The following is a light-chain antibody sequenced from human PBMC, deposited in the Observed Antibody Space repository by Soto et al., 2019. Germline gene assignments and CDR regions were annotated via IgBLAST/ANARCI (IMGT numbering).Light chain of an antibody. CDR1: SGHSSYA. J-gene: IGLJ2*01. Sequence: QSVLTQSPSASASLGASVKLTCTLSSGHSSYAIAWHQQQPEKGPRYLMKLNSDGSHSKWDGIPDRFSGSSSGAERYLTISSLQSEDEADYYCQTWGTGIHRVFGGGTKLTVL. CDR3: QTWGTGIHRV. CDR2: LNSDGSH. V-gene: IGLV4-69*01.